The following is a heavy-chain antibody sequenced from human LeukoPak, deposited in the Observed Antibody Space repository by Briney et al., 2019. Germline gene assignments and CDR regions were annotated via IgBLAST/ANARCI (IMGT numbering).Heavy chain of an antibody. V-gene: IGHV3-11*05. D-gene: IGHD3-22*01. CDR1: GFTLSNYY. Sequence: PGGSLTLSCAASGFTLSNYYMSWIRQAPGKGLEWISYISNSGGYTNYADSVKGRFTISRDNAKNSLYLQMNSLRAEDTAVYYCARDRGVHYDSSGYYDYWGQGALVTVSS. J-gene: IGHJ4*02. CDR2: ISNSGGYT. CDR3: ARDRGVHYDSSGYYDY.